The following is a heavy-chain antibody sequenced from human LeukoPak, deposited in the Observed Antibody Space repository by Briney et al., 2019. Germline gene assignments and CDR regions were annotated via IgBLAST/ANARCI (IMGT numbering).Heavy chain of an antibody. D-gene: IGHD5/OR15-5a*01. J-gene: IGHJ4*02. CDR1: GFTFSSYA. CDR3: AKDPKSTIPWYYFDY. CDR2: ISGSGGST. Sequence: GGSLRLSCAASGFTFSSYAMSWVRQAPGKGLEWVSAISGSGGSTYYADSVKGRFTISRDNSKNTLYLQMNSLRAEDTAVYYRAKDPKSTIPWYYFDYWGQGTLVTVSS. V-gene: IGHV3-23*01.